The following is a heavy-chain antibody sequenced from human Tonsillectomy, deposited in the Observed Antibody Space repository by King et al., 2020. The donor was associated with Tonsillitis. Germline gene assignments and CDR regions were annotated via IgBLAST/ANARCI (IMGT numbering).Heavy chain of an antibody. V-gene: IGHV3-23*04. D-gene: IGHD6-13*01. CDR2: ISGSGGST. CDR3: AKGYSSSWYRNTDAFDI. J-gene: IGHJ3*02. Sequence: VQLVESGGGLVQPGGSLRLSCAASGFTFSSYAMSWVRQAPGKGLEWVSAISGSGGSTYYADSVKGRFTISRDNSKNTLYLQMNSLRAEDTAVYYCAKGYSSSWYRNTDAFDIWGQGTMVTVSS. CDR1: GFTFSSYA.